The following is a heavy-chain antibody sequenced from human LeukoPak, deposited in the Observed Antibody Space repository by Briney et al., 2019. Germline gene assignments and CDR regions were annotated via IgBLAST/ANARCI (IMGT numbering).Heavy chain of an antibody. J-gene: IGHJ4*02. D-gene: IGHD3-10*01. V-gene: IGHV5-51*01. Sequence: GESLKISCKGSGYSFTSYWIGWVRQVPGKGLEWMGIVYPGDSDTRYSPSFQGQVTISADKSISTAYLQWSSLKASDTAMYYCARRLVRGMNNFDYWGQGTLVTVSS. CDR3: ARRLVRGMNNFDY. CDR2: VYPGDSDT. CDR1: GYSFTSYW.